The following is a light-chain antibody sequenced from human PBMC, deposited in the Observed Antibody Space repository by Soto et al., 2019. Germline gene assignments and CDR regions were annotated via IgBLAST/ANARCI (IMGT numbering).Light chain of an antibody. V-gene: IGLV2-14*01. CDR1: SSDVGAYNY. CDR2: EVS. J-gene: IGLJ2*01. CDR3: SSYTTSSPLVL. Sequence: QSALTQPASVSGSPGQSITISCTGTSSDVGAYNYVSWYQQHPGKAPKLMIYEVSNRPSGVSNRFSGSKSGNTASLTISGLQAEDEADYYCSSYTTSSPLVLFGGGTKLTVL.